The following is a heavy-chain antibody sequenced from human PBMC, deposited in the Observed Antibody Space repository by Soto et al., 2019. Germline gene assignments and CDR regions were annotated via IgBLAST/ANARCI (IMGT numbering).Heavy chain of an antibody. Sequence: EVQLVESGGGWVQPGRSLRLSCAASGFTFDDYATHWVRQAPGKGLEWVSGIAFNSGNTAYADSVKGRFTISRDNAKNSLYLQMNSLRAEDTALYYCAKDLRTSWIFGNFDSWGQGTLVTVSS. D-gene: IGHD3-3*01. CDR1: GFTFDDYA. CDR3: AKDLRTSWIFGNFDS. J-gene: IGHJ4*02. V-gene: IGHV3-9*01. CDR2: IAFNSGNT.